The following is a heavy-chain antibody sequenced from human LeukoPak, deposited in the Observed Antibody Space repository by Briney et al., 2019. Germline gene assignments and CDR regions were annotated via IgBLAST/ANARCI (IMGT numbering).Heavy chain of an antibody. Sequence: SETLSLTCTVSGGSITSNSYYWGWIRQPPGKGLEWIGSTTYSGSTYYNPSLKRRVTISIDTSKNQFSLKLSSVTAADTAVYYCARGQRRGGYYYGSGSYPSWGQGTLVTVSS. CDR1: GGSITSNSYY. V-gene: IGHV4-39*07. J-gene: IGHJ4*02. CDR2: TTYSGST. D-gene: IGHD3-10*01. CDR3: ARGQRRGGYYYGSGSYPS.